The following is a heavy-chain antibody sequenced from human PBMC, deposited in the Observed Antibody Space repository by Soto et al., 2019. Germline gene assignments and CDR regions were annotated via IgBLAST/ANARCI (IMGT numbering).Heavy chain of an antibody. J-gene: IGHJ3*02. D-gene: IGHD3-9*01. CDR2: ISYDGSNK. CDR1: GFTFSSYA. V-gene: IGHV3-30-3*01. Sequence: QVQLVESGGGVVQPGRSLRPSCAASGFTFSSYAMHWVRQAPGKGLEWVAFISYDGSNKYYADSVKGRFTISRDNSKNTLYLQMNSLRAEDTAVYYCARIDPTHEAFEIWGQGTMVTVSS. CDR3: ARIDPTHEAFEI.